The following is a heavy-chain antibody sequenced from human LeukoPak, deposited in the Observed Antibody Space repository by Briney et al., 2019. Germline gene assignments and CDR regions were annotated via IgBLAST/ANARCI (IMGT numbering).Heavy chain of an antibody. V-gene: IGHV3-74*01. J-gene: IGHJ6*03. D-gene: IGHD3-10*01. CDR3: ARGGYGHNMDV. CDR1: GFIFSNYY. CDR2: IKNAGSDT. Sequence: GGSLRLSCVGSGFIFSNYYMYWARHAPGKGLVWVSRIKNAGSDTIYADSVKGRFTISRDNAKNTVYLQMNSLRAEDTAVYYCARGGYGHNMDVWGEGTTVTVSS.